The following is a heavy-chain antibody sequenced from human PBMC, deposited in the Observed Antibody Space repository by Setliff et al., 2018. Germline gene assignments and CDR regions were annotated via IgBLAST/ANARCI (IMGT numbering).Heavy chain of an antibody. D-gene: IGHD6-19*01. CDR2: ISAYNGNT. CDR3: ARANDYSSGWYFYYYGMDV. Sequence: ASVKVSCKASGYTFTSYGISWVRQAPGQGLEWMGWISAYNGNTNYAKKLQGRVTMTTDASTSTAYMELRSLRSDDTAVYYCARANDYSSGWYFYYYGMDVWGQGTTVTVS. V-gene: IGHV1-18*01. J-gene: IGHJ6*02. CDR1: GYTFTSYG.